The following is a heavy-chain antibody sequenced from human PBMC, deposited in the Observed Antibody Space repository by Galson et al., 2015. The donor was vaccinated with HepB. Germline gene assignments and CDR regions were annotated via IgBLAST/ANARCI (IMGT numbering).Heavy chain of an antibody. CDR2: IYWDDDK. Sequence: PALLKPTQTLTLTCTFSGFSLSTSGVGVGWIRQPPGKALEWLALIYWDDDKRYSPSLKSRLTITKDTSKNQVVLTMTNMDPVDTATYYCAHTFVLAAADHWGQGTLVTVSS. J-gene: IGHJ4*02. D-gene: IGHD6-13*01. CDR1: GFSLSTSGVG. V-gene: IGHV2-5*02. CDR3: AHTFVLAAADH.